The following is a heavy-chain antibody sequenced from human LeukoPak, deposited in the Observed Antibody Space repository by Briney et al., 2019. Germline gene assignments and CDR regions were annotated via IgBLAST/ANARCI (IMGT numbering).Heavy chain of an antibody. CDR1: GFTFSSYA. J-gene: IGHJ4*02. V-gene: IGHV3-23*01. CDR3: AKDLTSSWYCNYFDF. CDR2: ISGSGSNT. Sequence: AGGSLRLSCAASGFTFSSYAMSWVRQAPGKGLQWVSGISGSGSNTYYADSVKGRFTISRDNSKNTLYLQMNSLEAEDTAVYYCAKDLTSSWYCNYFDFWGQGALVTVSS. D-gene: IGHD6-13*01.